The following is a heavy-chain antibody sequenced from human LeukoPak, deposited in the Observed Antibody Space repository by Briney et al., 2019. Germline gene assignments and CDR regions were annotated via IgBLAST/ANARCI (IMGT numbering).Heavy chain of an antibody. J-gene: IGHJ5*02. V-gene: IGHV4-34*01. CDR2: INHSGST. CDR3: ARARGYLNWFDP. CDR1: GGSFSGYY. Sequence: SETLSLTCAVYGGSFSGYYWSWIRQPPGKGLEWIGEINHSGSTNYNPSLKSRVTISVDTSKNQFFLKLSSVTAADTAVYYCARARGYLNWFDPWGQGTLVTVSS. D-gene: IGHD5-18*01.